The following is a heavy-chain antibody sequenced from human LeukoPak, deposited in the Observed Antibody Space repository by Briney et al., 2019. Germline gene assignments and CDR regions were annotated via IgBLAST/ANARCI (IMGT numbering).Heavy chain of an antibody. CDR2: IIPIFGTA. V-gene: IGHV1-69*13. J-gene: IGHJ3*02. D-gene: IGHD1-14*01. CDR1: GGTFSSYA. CDR3: ARNPLGVARDAFDI. Sequence: GASVKVSCKASGGTFSSYAISWVRQAPGQGLEWMGGIIPIFGTANSAQKFQGRVTITADESTSTAYMELSSLRSEDTAVYYCARNPLGVARDAFDIWGQGTMATVSS.